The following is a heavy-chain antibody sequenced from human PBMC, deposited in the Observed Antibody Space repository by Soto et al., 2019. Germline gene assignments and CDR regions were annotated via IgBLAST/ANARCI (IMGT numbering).Heavy chain of an antibody. CDR2: ISYDGSNK. V-gene: IGHV3-30-3*01. J-gene: IGHJ4*02. Sequence: PGGSLRLSCAASGFTFSSYAMHWVRQAPGKGLEWVAVISYDGSNKYYADSVKGRFTISRDNSKNTLYLQMNSLRAEDTAVYYCARDRWSGSYLFDYWGQGTLVTVSS. D-gene: IGHD1-26*01. CDR1: GFTFSSYA. CDR3: ARDRWSGSYLFDY.